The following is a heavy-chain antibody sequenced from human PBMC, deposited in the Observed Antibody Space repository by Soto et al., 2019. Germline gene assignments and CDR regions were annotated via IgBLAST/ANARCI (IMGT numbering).Heavy chain of an antibody. J-gene: IGHJ6*02. CDR3: ARGVLVPAAAAPYYYYGMDV. CDR2: IYHSGST. Sequence: VQLQESGPGLVKPSGTLSLTCAVSGGSISSSNWWSWVRQPPGKGLEWIGEIYHSGSTNYNPSLKSRVTISLDKSKNQFSLKLSSVTAADTAVYYCARGVLVPAAAAPYYYYGMDVWGQGTTVTVSS. V-gene: IGHV4-4*02. D-gene: IGHD2-2*01. CDR1: GGSISSSNW.